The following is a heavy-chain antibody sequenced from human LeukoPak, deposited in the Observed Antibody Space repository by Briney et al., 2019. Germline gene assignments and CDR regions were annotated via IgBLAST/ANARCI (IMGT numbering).Heavy chain of an antibody. CDR1: GYTFTSYY. CDR2: INPSGGST. D-gene: IGHD3-10*01. V-gene: IGHV1-46*01. CDR3: AFYYYGSGSYPGGWFDP. J-gene: IGHJ5*02. Sequence: ASVKVSCKASGYTFTSYYMHWVRQAPGQGLEWMGIINPSGGSTSYAQKFQGRVTMTTDTSTSTVYMELSSLRSEDTAVYYCAFYYYGSGSYPGGWFDPWGQGTLVTVSS.